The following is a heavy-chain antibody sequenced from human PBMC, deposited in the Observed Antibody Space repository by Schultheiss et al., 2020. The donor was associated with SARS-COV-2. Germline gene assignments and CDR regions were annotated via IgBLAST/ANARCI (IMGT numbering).Heavy chain of an antibody. Sequence: GGSLRLSCAGSGFIFSDYYMSWVRQAPGKGLEWVSAISGSGGSTYYADSVKGRFTISRDNSKNTLYLQMNSLRAEDTAVYYCARGAHDTGFFYYGLDVWGRGTTVTVAS. J-gene: IGHJ6*02. CDR2: ISGSGGST. V-gene: IGHV3-23*01. CDR3: ARGAHDTGFFYYGLDV. D-gene: IGHD3-9*01. CDR1: GFIFSDYY.